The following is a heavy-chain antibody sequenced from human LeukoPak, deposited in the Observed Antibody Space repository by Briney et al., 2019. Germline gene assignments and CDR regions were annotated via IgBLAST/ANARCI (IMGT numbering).Heavy chain of an antibody. D-gene: IGHD3-16*01. V-gene: IGHV1-2*02. Sequence: ASVKVSCKASGYIFTDYYMHWVRQAPGQGLKWMGWINPNSGATHYAQSFQARVTMTRDTSIASSYMELTGLESDDTAVYYCARGRRILGGPENAGDFFDFWGQGSLVTVSS. J-gene: IGHJ4*01. CDR3: ARGRRILGGPENAGDFFDF. CDR1: GYIFTDYY. CDR2: INPNSGAT.